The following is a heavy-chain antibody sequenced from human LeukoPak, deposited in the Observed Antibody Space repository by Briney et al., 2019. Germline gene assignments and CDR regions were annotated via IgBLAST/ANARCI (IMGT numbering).Heavy chain of an antibody. Sequence: GGSLRLSCVASGFTFSSYAMSWVRQAPGKGLEWVSSFSGSGGSIYYADSVKGRFTISRDNSKNTLYLQMNSLRAEDTAVYYCAREGPGYCSGGSCYPKYYFDYWGQGTLVTVSS. V-gene: IGHV3-23*01. J-gene: IGHJ4*02. CDR2: FSGSGGSI. D-gene: IGHD2-15*01. CDR3: AREGPGYCSGGSCYPKYYFDY. CDR1: GFTFSSYA.